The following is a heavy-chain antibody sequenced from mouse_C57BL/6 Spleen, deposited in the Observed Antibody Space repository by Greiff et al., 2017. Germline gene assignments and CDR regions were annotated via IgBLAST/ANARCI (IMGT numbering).Heavy chain of an antibody. D-gene: IGHD1-1*01. CDR3: ARSYYYGSSPYYAMDY. V-gene: IGHV1-4*01. Sequence: QVQLQQSGAELARPGASVTMSCKASGYTFTSYTMHWVKTRTGQGMEWIGYLNPSSGYTKYNQKFKDKTTLTADKSSSTAYMQLSSLTSGYSAVYYCARSYYYGSSPYYAMDYWGQGTSVTVSS. CDR2: LNPSSGYT. J-gene: IGHJ4*01. CDR1: GYTFTSYT.